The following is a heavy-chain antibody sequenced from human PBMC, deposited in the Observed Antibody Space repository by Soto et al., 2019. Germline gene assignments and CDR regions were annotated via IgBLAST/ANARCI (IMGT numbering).Heavy chain of an antibody. D-gene: IGHD2-2*01. CDR1: GYTFTSYG. Sequence: QVQLVQSGAEVKNPGASVKVSCKASGYTFTSYGISWVRQAPGQGLEWMGWISAYNGNTNYAQKLQGRVTMTTDTSTSTAYMELRSLRSDDTAVYYCARQHLVGYQLLFDHYYYYMDVWGKGTTVTVSS. V-gene: IGHV1-18*01. CDR3: ARQHLVGYQLLFDHYYYYMDV. J-gene: IGHJ6*03. CDR2: ISAYNGNT.